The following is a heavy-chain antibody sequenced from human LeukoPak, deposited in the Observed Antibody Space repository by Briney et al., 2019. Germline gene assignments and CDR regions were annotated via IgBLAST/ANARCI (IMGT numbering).Heavy chain of an antibody. CDR1: GYTFTSYG. V-gene: IGHV1-18*01. Sequence: GASVKVSCKASGYTFTSYGISWVRQAPGQGLEWMGWISAYNGNTNYAQKLQGRVTMTTDTSTSTAYMELRSLRSDDTAVYYCARVTPADQLPSYYMDVWGKGTTVTVSS. D-gene: IGHD2-2*01. CDR3: ARVTPADQLPSYYMDV. CDR2: ISAYNGNT. J-gene: IGHJ6*03.